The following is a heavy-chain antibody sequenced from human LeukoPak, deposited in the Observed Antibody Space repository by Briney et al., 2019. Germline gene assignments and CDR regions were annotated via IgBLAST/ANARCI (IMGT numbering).Heavy chain of an antibody. CDR3: ARRYMATSAEDFDY. CDR2: ISWNSVNI. D-gene: IGHD5-24*01. J-gene: IGHJ4*02. CDR1: GFTFDDYA. V-gene: IGHV3-9*01. Sequence: GRSLRLSCAASGFTFDDYAMHWVRQVPGKGLEWVSGISWNSVNIGYADSVKGRFTISRDNAKNSLYLQMNSLRAEDAAVYYCARRYMATSAEDFDYWGQGSLVTVSS.